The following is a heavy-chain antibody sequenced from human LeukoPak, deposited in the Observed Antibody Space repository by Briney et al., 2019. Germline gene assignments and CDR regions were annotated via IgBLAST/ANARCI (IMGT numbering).Heavy chain of an antibody. D-gene: IGHD3-10*01. Sequence: GGSLRLSCAASGFTFSSYAMSCVREAPGKGLEWVSAISGSGGSTYYADSVKGRFTISRDNSKNTLYLQMNSLRAEDTAVYYCAKVVRGVMFYYYYYMDVWGKGTTVTVSS. J-gene: IGHJ6*03. CDR2: ISGSGGST. CDR3: AKVVRGVMFYYYYYMDV. CDR1: GFTFSSYA. V-gene: IGHV3-23*01.